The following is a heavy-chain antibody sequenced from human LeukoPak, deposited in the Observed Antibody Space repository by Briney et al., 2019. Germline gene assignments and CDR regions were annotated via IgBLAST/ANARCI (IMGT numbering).Heavy chain of an antibody. J-gene: IGHJ3*02. CDR1: GYTFTSYA. D-gene: IGHD5-18*01. CDR2: ISAYNGNT. Sequence: GASVKVSCKASGYTFTSYAINWVRQAPGQGLEWMGWISAYNGNTNYAQKLQGRVTMTTDTSTSTAYMELRSLRSDDTAVYYCARGKIELWSSDAFHIWGQGTLVTVSS. V-gene: IGHV1-18*01. CDR3: ARGKIELWSSDAFHI.